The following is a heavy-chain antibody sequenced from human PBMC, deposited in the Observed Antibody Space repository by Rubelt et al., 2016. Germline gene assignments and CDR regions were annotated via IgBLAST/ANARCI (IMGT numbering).Heavy chain of an antibody. CDR2: INHSGST. CDR1: GGSFSGYY. Sequence: QVQLQQWGAGLLKPSETLSLTCAVYGGSFSGYYWSWIRQPPGKGLEWIGDINHSGSTNYNPSLQSRVTISVDTSKNQFSLKLSSVTAADTAVYYCTSLRDYFDYWGQGTLVTVSS. CDR3: TSLRDYFDY. J-gene: IGHJ4*02. V-gene: IGHV4-34*01.